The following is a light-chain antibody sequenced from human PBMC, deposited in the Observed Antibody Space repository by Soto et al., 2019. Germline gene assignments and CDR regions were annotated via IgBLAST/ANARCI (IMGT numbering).Light chain of an antibody. J-gene: IGKJ5*01. Sequence: EIVLTQSPATLSLSPGARATLSSRASQSVSSYLAWYQQKPGQAPRLLIYDASNRATGIPARFSGSGSGTDFTLTIRNLQSEDFAVYFCQKYHNWPPITVGQGTRLEIK. CDR1: QSVSSY. CDR3: QKYHNWPPIT. CDR2: DAS. V-gene: IGKV3-11*01.